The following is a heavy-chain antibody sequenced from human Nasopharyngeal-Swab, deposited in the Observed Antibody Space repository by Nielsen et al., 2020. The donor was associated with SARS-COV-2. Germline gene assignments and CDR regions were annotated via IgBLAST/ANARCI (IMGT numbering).Heavy chain of an antibody. D-gene: IGHD3-3*01. CDR2: ISSSSSTI. CDR1: GFTFSSYS. CDR3: ARWSGYYYYYGVDV. Sequence: GESLKISCAASGFTFSSYSMSWVRQAPGKGLEWVSYISSSSSTIYYADSVKGRFTISRDNAKNSLYLQMNSLRAEDTAVYYCARWSGYYYYYGVDVWGKGTTVTVSS. V-gene: IGHV3-48*04. J-gene: IGHJ6*04.